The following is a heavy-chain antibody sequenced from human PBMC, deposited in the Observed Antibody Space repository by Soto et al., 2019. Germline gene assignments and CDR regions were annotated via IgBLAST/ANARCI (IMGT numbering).Heavy chain of an antibody. Sequence: SQTLSLTCAIAGDSVSSNSAAWNCIRQSPSRGLEWLGRTYYRSKWYNDYAVSVKSRITINPDTSKNSLYLQMNSLRAEDTAVYYCARGELATIIRRGMDVWGQGTTVTVSS. CDR3: ARGELATIIRRGMDV. V-gene: IGHV6-1*01. J-gene: IGHJ6*02. CDR1: GDSVSSNSAA. D-gene: IGHD5-12*01. CDR2: TYYRSKWYN.